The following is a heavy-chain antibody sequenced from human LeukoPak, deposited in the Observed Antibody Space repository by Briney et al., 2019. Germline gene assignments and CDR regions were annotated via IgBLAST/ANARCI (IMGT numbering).Heavy chain of an antibody. J-gene: IGHJ4*02. CDR1: GFTFSSYA. CDR2: IKQDGSEK. V-gene: IGHV3-7*04. Sequence: PGGSLRLSCAASGFTFSSYAMHWVRQAPGKGLEWVANIKQDGSEKYYVDSVKGRFTISRDNAKNSLYLQMNSLRAEDTAVYYCARGPSHYGDFDYWGQGTLVIVSS. D-gene: IGHD4-17*01. CDR3: ARGPSHYGDFDY.